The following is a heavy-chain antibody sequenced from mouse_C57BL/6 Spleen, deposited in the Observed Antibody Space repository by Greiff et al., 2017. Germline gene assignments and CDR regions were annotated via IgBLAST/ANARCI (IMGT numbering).Heavy chain of an antibody. Sequence: VQLVASGPGLVQPSQSLSITCTVSGFSLTSYGVHWVRQSPGKGLEWLGVIWSGGSTDYNAAFISRLSISKDNSKSQVFFKRISLQADDTAIYYWARKGGSSGLYAKDYWGQGTSVTVSS. CDR2: IWSGGST. CDR3: ARKGGSSGLYAKDY. J-gene: IGHJ4*01. CDR1: GFSLTSYG. D-gene: IGHD3-2*02. V-gene: IGHV2-2*01.